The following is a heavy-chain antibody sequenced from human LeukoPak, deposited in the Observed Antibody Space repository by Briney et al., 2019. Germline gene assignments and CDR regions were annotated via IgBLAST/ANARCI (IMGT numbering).Heavy chain of an antibody. D-gene: IGHD2/OR15-2a*01. Sequence: SETLSLTCTVSDASISTYYWSWIRQPPGKGLEWIGYIYYNGNTNYNPSLKSRLTLSIDTSKNQLSLNLTSVTAADTAVYYCAREGCNTTTCSSFFDIWGQGTMVTVSS. J-gene: IGHJ3*02. CDR2: IYYNGNT. V-gene: IGHV4-59*01. CDR3: AREGCNTTTCSSFFDI. CDR1: DASISTYY.